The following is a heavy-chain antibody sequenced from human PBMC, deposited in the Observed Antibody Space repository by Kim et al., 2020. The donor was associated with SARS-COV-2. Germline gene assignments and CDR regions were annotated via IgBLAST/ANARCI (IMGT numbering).Heavy chain of an antibody. Sequence: SVKVSCKASGVTFSSYAISWVRQAPGQGLEWMGGIIPIFGTANYAQKFQGRVTITADESTSTAYMELSSLRSEDTAVYYCARGGGELRYFDWLSAFDYWGQGTLVTVSS. D-gene: IGHD3-9*01. J-gene: IGHJ4*02. CDR2: IIPIFGTA. CDR1: GVTFSSYA. CDR3: ARGGGELRYFDWLSAFDY. V-gene: IGHV1-69*13.